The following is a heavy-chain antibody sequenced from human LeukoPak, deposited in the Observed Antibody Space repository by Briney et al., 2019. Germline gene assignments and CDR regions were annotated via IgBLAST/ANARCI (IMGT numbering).Heavy chain of an antibody. D-gene: IGHD4-17*01. CDR3: ARGLGDYDAFDV. CDR1: GFTFSSYS. V-gene: IGHV3-21*01. J-gene: IGHJ3*01. CDR2: ISGGGSYI. Sequence: GGSLRLSCSVSGFTFSSYSMNWVRQAPGKGLQWVSSISGGGSYIFYADSVEGRFSVSRDNAKNSVFLQMNSLRAEDTAVYYCARGLGDYDAFDVWGHGTRFTVAS.